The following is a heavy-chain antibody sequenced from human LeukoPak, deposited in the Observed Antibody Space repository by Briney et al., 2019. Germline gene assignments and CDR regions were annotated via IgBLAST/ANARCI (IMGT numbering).Heavy chain of an antibody. CDR1: GFTFDDYG. CDR3: AKNGPAPYYYYYMDV. CDR2: INWNGGST. V-gene: IGHV3-20*04. Sequence: GGSLRLSCAASGFTFDDYGMSWVRQAPGKGLEWVSGINWNGGSTGYADSVKGRFTISRDNAKNSLYLQMNSLRAEDTAVYYCAKNGPAPYYYYYMDVWGKGTTVTVSS. J-gene: IGHJ6*03. D-gene: IGHD2-8*01.